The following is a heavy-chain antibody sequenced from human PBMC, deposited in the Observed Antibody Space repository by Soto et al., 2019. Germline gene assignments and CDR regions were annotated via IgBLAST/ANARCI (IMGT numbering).Heavy chain of an antibody. CDR1: GFTFSSYA. V-gene: IGHV3-23*01. CDR3: AKKGYCTGSSGYSSHY. Sequence: GGSLRLSCAASGFTFSSYAMSWVRQAPGKGLEWVSAISGSGGSTYYADSVKGRFTISRDNSKNTLYLQMNSLRAEDPAVYYCAKKGYCTGSSGYSSHYWGQGTLVTVSS. J-gene: IGHJ4*02. CDR2: ISGSGGST. D-gene: IGHD2-15*01.